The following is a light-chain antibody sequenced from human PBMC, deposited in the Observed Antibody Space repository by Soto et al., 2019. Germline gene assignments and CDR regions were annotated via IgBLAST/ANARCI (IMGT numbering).Light chain of an antibody. Sequence: SYELTQPPSVSVAPGQTARITCGGNDIARKTVHWYQQKPGQAPVLVVYDDDERPSGIPERFSGSKSGTSASLAITGLQAEDEADYYCQSYDNSLTGSNVFGTGTKLTVL. CDR2: DDD. CDR3: QSYDNSLTGSNV. CDR1: DIARKT. J-gene: IGLJ1*01. V-gene: IGLV3-21*02.